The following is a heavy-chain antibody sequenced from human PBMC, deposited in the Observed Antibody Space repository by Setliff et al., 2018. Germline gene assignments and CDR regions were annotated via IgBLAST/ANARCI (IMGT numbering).Heavy chain of an antibody. D-gene: IGHD3-3*01. CDR3: ARGRDFWSGYLVY. CDR2: INPNSGGT. J-gene: IGHJ4*02. V-gene: IGHV1-2*04. CDR1: GCTFTGYY. Sequence: ASVKVSCKASGCTFTGYYMHWVRQAPGQGLEWMGWINPNSGGTNYAQRFQCWVTMTRDTSISTAYMELSRLRSDDTAVYYCARGRDFWSGYLVYWGQGTLVTVSS.